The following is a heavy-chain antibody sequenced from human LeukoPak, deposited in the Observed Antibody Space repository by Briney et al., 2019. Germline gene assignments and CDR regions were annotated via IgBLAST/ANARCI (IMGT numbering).Heavy chain of an antibody. D-gene: IGHD2-15*01. CDR1: GYSFTSYW. Sequence: GESLKISCKGSGYSFTSYWIGWVRQMPGKGLEWMGIIYPGDSGTRYSPSFQGQVTISADKSISTAYLQWSSLKASDTAMYYCARYCSGGSCYFPFDHWGQGTLVTVSS. CDR2: IYPGDSGT. J-gene: IGHJ4*02. CDR3: ARYCSGGSCYFPFDH. V-gene: IGHV5-51*01.